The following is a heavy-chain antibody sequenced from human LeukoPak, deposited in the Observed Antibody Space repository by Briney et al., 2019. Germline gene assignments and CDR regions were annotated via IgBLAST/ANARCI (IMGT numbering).Heavy chain of an antibody. CDR2: IDIHGVTM. V-gene: IGHV3-48*01. CDR3: AKVGAESSGYYYGGYYFDY. CDR1: GYSFGTYS. D-gene: IGHD3-22*01. J-gene: IGHJ4*02. Sequence: GGSLRLSCAASGYSFGTYSMNWVRQAPGKGLEWVSYIDIHGVTMEYADSLKGRFTISRDNAKNSVYLQMNSLRAEDTAVYYCAKVGAESSGYYYGGYYFDYWGQGTLVTVSS.